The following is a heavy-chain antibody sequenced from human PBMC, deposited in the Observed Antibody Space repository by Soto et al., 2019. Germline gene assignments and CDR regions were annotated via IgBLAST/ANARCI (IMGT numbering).Heavy chain of an antibody. Sequence: SETLSLTCAVSGGSISSGGYSWSWIRQPPGKGLEWIGYIYHSGSTYYNPSLKSRVTISVDRSKNQFSLKLSSVTAADTAVYYCARLFGEEGIAAAGTRPYYYYYYGMDVWGQGTTVTVSS. V-gene: IGHV4-30-2*01. CDR3: ARLFGEEGIAAAGTRPYYYYYYGMDV. J-gene: IGHJ6*02. D-gene: IGHD6-13*01. CDR2: IYHSGST. CDR1: GGSISSGGYS.